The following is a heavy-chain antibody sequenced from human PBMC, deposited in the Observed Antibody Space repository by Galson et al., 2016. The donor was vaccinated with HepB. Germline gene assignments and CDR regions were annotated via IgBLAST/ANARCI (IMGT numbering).Heavy chain of an antibody. J-gene: IGHJ4*02. Sequence: ETLSLTCTVSGVSIKSHYWSWIRQPPGRGLEWIGYIYYIGTTNYNPSLKSRATISVDMSKSQVSLTLSSVTTADTAVYYCARAPYYDLFLDSWGQGTLVTVSS. CDR2: IYYIGTT. CDR3: ARAPYYDLFLDS. V-gene: IGHV4-59*11. D-gene: IGHD3-9*01. CDR1: GVSIKSHY.